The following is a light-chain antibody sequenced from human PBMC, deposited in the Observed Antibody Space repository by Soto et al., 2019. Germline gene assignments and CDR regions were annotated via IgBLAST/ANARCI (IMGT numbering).Light chain of an antibody. Sequence: DIQMTQSPPSLSASVGDRVSITCRASQTVSIFLNWYQHKPGQAPTVLIHSASTLQSGVPSRFTGSGSGTDFTLTINNVQPEDFATYYCQQSYTAPLSFGHGTRLEIK. CDR2: SAS. J-gene: IGKJ5*01. V-gene: IGKV1-39*01. CDR1: QTVSIF. CDR3: QQSYTAPLS.